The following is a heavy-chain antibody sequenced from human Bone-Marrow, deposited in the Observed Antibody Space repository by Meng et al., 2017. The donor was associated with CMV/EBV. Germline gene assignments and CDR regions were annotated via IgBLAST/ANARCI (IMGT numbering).Heavy chain of an antibody. CDR2: IRYDGSNK. D-gene: IGHD1-1*01. J-gene: IGHJ4*02. CDR1: GFTFSSYE. V-gene: IGHV3-30*02. CDR3: AKVSQYNFDY. Sequence: GESLKISCAASGFTFSSYEMNWVRQAPGKGLEWVAFIRYDGSNKYYVDSVKGRFTISRDNSKNTLYLQMNSLRAEDTAVYYCAKVSQYNFDYWGQGTLVTVSS.